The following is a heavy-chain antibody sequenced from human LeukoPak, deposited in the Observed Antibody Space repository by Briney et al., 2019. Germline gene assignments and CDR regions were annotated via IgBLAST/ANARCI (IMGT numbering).Heavy chain of an antibody. CDR3: ARASYCSDGSCYPDY. J-gene: IGHJ4*02. CDR2: ISAYNGNT. Sequence: GASVKVSCKASGYTFSSYSISWVRQAPGQGLEWMGWISAYNGNTIYAQKVKGRVTMTTDTSTSTAYMELRSLKSDDTAVYYCARASYCSDGSCYPDYWGQGTLVTVSS. V-gene: IGHV1-18*01. D-gene: IGHD2-15*01. CDR1: GYTFSSYS.